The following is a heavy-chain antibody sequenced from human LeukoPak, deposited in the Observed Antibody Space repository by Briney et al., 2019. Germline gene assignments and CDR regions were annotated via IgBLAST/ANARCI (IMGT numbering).Heavy chain of an antibody. Sequence: GGSLRLSCAASGFTFSSYPMHWVRQAPGKGLEWGALLSYDGSNKYYADSVKGRFTISRDNSKNTLYLQMNSLRAEDTAVYYCARGRAKYSEPYSPDYWGQGTLVTVSS. CDR3: ARGRAKYSEPYSPDY. CDR1: GFTFSSYP. J-gene: IGHJ4*02. D-gene: IGHD1-26*01. V-gene: IGHV3-30-3*01. CDR2: LSYDGSNK.